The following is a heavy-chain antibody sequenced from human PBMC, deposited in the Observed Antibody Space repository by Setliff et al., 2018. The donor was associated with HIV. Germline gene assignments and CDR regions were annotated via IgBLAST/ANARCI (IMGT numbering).Heavy chain of an antibody. J-gene: IGHJ6*01. CDR3: ARDNSYYYGSGSHYWYGMDV. CDR1: GDSINSGTYY. Sequence: SSETLSLTCTVSGDSINSGTYYWSWIRQPAGKGLEWIGRLHLSGDTNYNPSLKSRVTMSIDTSKNQFSLKLSFVTAADTAVYYCARDNSYYYGSGSHYWYGMDVWGQGTTVTVSS. CDR2: LHLSGDT. D-gene: IGHD3-10*01. V-gene: IGHV4-61*02.